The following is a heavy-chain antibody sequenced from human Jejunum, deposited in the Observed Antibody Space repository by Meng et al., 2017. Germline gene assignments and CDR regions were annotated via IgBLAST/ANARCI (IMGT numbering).Heavy chain of an antibody. Sequence: SCPTLAKHTETFTLTCTVSGLSLSNAGMGVSWIRQPPAKALEWLTHIFSKDEDTYNTSLETRVTNSKDTSKSQVVLAMTNVGPVDSATYYYTYQYIVWGVSVSLSDMDVWGQGTTVTVSS. CDR2: IFSKDED. CDR1: GLSLSNAGMG. CDR3: TYQYIVWGVSVSLSDMDV. D-gene: IGHD3-10*01. V-gene: IGHV2-26*01. J-gene: IGHJ6*02.